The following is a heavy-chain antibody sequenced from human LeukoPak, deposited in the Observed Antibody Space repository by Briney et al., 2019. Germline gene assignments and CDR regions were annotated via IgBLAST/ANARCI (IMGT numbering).Heavy chain of an antibody. J-gene: IGHJ5*02. CDR2: IYCSGST. CDR1: GGSIGSYY. D-gene: IGHD3-10*01. Sequence: PSETLSLTCTVSGGSIGSYYWSWIRQPPGKGLEWIGYIYCSGSTNYNPSLKSRVTISVDTSKNQFSLKLSSVTAADTAVYYCARDGAENWFDPWGQGTLVTVSS. V-gene: IGHV4-59*01. CDR3: ARDGAENWFDP.